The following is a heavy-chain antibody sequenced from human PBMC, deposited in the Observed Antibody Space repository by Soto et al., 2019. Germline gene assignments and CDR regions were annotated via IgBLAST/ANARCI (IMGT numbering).Heavy chain of an antibody. D-gene: IGHD3-22*01. CDR2: IYYSGST. CDR1: GGSISSGDYY. V-gene: IGHV4-30-4*01. Sequence: SETPSLTCTVSGGSISSGDYYWSWIRQPPGKGLEWIGYIYYSGSTYYNPSLKSRVTISVDTSKNQFSLKLSSVTAADTAVYYCARALYDSSGYYYFDYWGQGTLVTVSS. J-gene: IGHJ4*02. CDR3: ARALYDSSGYYYFDY.